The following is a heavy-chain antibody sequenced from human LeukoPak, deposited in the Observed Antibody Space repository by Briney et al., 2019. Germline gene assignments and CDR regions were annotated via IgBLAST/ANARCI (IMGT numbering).Heavy chain of an antibody. Sequence: ASVKVSCKASGYTFTNYGINWVRQAPGQGLEWMGWISAYNGNTKYAQKLQGRVTMTTDTSTSTAYMELSSLRSEDTAVYYCATGYILTGYVYWGQGTLVTVSS. V-gene: IGHV1-18*01. J-gene: IGHJ4*02. CDR1: GYTFTNYG. D-gene: IGHD3-9*01. CDR2: ISAYNGNT. CDR3: ATGYILTGYVY.